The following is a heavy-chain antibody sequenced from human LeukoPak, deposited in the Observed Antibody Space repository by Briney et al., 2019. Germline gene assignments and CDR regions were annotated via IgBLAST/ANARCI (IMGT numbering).Heavy chain of an antibody. D-gene: IGHD2-21*02. Sequence: PGRSLRLSCAASGFTFSNYGMSWVRQAPGKGLEWVSAISGSGGSTYYADSVKGRFTISRDNSKNTLYLQMNSLRAEDTAVYYCAKDIVVVTAMGTFDYWGQGTLVTVSS. CDR2: ISGSGGST. CDR3: AKDIVVVTAMGTFDY. J-gene: IGHJ4*02. CDR1: GFTFSNYG. V-gene: IGHV3-23*01.